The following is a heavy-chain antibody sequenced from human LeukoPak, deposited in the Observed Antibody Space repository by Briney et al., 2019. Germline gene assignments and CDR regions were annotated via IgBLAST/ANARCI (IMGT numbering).Heavy chain of an antibody. CDR1: GYSISSGYY. V-gene: IGHV4-38-2*02. CDR2: IYHSGST. Sequence: SETLSLTCTVSGYSISSGYYWGWIRQPPGKGLEWIGSIYHSGSTYYNPSLKSRVTISVDTSKNQFSLKLSSVTAADTAVYYCAREDSSGWYKRGLLYWGQGTLVTVSS. D-gene: IGHD6-19*01. CDR3: AREDSSGWYKRGLLY. J-gene: IGHJ4*02.